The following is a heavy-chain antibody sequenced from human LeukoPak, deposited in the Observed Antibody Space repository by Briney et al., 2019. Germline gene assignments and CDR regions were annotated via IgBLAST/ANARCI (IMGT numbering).Heavy chain of an antibody. J-gene: IGHJ6*03. Sequence: GGSLRLSCAASGFTFSSSWMSWVRQAPGKGLEWVANINQDGSTKQYGESVKGRFTISRDNAKNSLYVQMNSLRGEDTAVYYCAEGDYMDVWGKGTTVTVSS. CDR2: INQDGSTK. CDR1: GFTFSSSW. CDR3: AEGDYMDV. V-gene: IGHV3-7*01.